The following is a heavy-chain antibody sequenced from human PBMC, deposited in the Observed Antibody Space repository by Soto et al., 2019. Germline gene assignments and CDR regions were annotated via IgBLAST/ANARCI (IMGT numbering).Heavy chain of an antibody. Sequence: ASVKVSCKASGYTFTGYYMHWVRQAPGQGLEWMGWINPNSGGTNYAQKFQGWVTMTRDTSISTAYMELSRLRSDDTAVYYCARSPYVRYFDWLLFANDASDIWGQGTMVTVSS. CDR1: GYTFTGYY. CDR3: ARSPYVRYFDWLLFANDASDI. V-gene: IGHV1-2*04. D-gene: IGHD3-9*01. CDR2: INPNSGGT. J-gene: IGHJ3*02.